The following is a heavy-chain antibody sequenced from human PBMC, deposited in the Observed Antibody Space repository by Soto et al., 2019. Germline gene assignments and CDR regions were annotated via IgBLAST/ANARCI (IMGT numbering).Heavy chain of an antibody. CDR1: GGTFSSYT. CDR3: ARYCSGGSCYDY. V-gene: IGHV1-69*02. CDR2: IIPILGIA. J-gene: IGHJ4*02. Sequence: QVQLVQSGAEVKKPGSSVQVSCRASGGTFSSYTISWVRQAPGQGLEWMGRIIPILGIANYAQKFQGRVTITADKSTSTAYMELSSLRSEDTAVYYCARYCSGGSCYDYWGQGTLVTVSS. D-gene: IGHD2-15*01.